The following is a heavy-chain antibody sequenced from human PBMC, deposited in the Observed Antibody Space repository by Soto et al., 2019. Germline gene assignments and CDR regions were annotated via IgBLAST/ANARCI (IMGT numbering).Heavy chain of an antibody. CDR3: ARSKSWVCQYEHLDINDV. J-gene: IGHJ6*02. V-gene: IGHV1-69*13. Sequence: AAVKVSCKASGGTFSSYAISWVRQAPGQGLEWMGGIIPIFGTANYAQKFKGRVTITADESTSTAYMELSSLRSEDAAVYYCARSKSWVCQYEHLDINDVWGQGTTVTVSS. CDR2: IIPIFGTA. CDR1: GGTFSSYA. D-gene: IGHD2-2*01.